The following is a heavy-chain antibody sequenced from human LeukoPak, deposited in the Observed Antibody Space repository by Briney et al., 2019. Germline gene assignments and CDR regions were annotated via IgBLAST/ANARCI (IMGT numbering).Heavy chain of an antibody. CDR3: ARGPRYSSSRWNIYYYYYYMDV. D-gene: IGHD6-13*01. J-gene: IGHJ6*03. Sequence: SETLSLTCTVSGGSISSSSYYWGWIRQPPGKGLEWIGSIYYSGSTYYNPSLKSRVTISVDTSKNQFSLKLSSVTAADTAVYYCARGPRYSSSRWNIYYYYYYMDVWGKGTTVTVSS. CDR1: GGSISSSSYY. V-gene: IGHV4-39*01. CDR2: IYYSGST.